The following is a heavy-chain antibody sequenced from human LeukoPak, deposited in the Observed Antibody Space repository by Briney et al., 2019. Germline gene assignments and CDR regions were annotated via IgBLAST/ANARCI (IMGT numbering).Heavy chain of an antibody. Sequence: GGSLRLSCAASGFTFSSYGMHWVRQAPGKGLEWVAFIRYDGSNKYYADSVKGRFTISRDNSKNTLYLQMNSLRAEDTAVYYCARRLGIAAAGHFDYWGQGTLVTVSS. D-gene: IGHD6-13*01. V-gene: IGHV3-30*02. CDR3: ARRLGIAAAGHFDY. CDR1: GFTFSSYG. CDR2: IRYDGSNK. J-gene: IGHJ4*02.